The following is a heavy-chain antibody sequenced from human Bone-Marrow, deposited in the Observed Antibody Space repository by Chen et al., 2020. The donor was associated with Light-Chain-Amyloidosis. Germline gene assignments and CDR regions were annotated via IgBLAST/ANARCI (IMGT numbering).Heavy chain of an antibody. CDR2: IYPDDSDA. J-gene: IGHJ4*02. Sequence: EVQLEQSGPEVKKPGESLKISCKGSGYTFPNYWIGWVRQMPGKGLECMGVIYPDDSDASYSPSFEGQVTISADKSITPAYLQWRSLKASDTAMYYCARRRDGYNFDYWGQGTLVTVSS. D-gene: IGHD5-12*01. CDR3: ARRRDGYNFDY. V-gene: IGHV5-51*01. CDR1: GYTFPNYW.